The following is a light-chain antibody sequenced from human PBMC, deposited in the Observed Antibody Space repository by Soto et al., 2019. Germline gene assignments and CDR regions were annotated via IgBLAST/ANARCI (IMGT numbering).Light chain of an antibody. J-gene: IGKJ1*01. CDR1: QNIDMY. CDR3: QHTFNSPPWT. V-gene: IGKV1-39*01. Sequence: DIHMTQSPSSLSASVGGTVTISCRASQNIDMYLNWYQQKPGKAPRVLISGASSLQSGVPSRFSGSGSGTDFTLTINSLQPEDFASYFCQHTFNSPPWTFGQGTKVDIK. CDR2: GAS.